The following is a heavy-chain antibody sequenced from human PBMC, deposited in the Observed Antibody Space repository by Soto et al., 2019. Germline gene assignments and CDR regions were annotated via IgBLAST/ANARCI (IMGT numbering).Heavy chain of an antibody. J-gene: IGHJ4*02. V-gene: IGHV1-18*01. CDR2: ISGYNGYT. D-gene: IGHD6-6*01. CDR3: ARSLAGRPGDY. Sequence: QVQLVQSGAEVKKPGASVRVSCQASGYTFTSYHICWVRQAPGQVLEWMGCISGYNGYTNYAQNVQGSVSMTTDTSTNTAYLELRNLRSDDTAIYFCARSLAGRPGDYWGQGTLVTVSS. CDR1: GYTFTSYH.